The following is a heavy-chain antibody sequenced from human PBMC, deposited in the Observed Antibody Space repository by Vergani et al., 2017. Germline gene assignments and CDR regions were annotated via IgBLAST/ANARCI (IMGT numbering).Heavy chain of an antibody. V-gene: IGHV4-34*01. D-gene: IGHD4-11*01. Sequence: QVQLQQWGGGLLKPSETLSLTCVVNGGSFTSYHWTWIRQSPGEGLEWVGDIDHTGRPDYNPSLKSRLTMSVDKSRNQFSLTLNSVTAPDTAISFCARVNTETNGHLYYYYYMDVWGQGTAVTVS. CDR3: ARVNTETNGHLYYYYYMDV. CDR2: IDHTGRP. J-gene: IGHJ6*03. CDR1: GGSFTSYH.